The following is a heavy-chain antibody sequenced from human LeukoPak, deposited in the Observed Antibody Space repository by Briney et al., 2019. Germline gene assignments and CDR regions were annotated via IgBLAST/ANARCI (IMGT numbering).Heavy chain of an antibody. CDR2: ISYDGSNK. J-gene: IGHJ4*02. D-gene: IGHD6-19*01. CDR3: AKDRDSSGWYYTYYFDY. CDR1: GFTFSSYG. V-gene: IGHV3-30*18. Sequence: GGSLRLSCAASGFTFSSYGMHWVRQAPGKGLEWVAVISYDGSNKYYADSVKGRFTISRDNSKNTLYLRMNSLRAEDTAVYYCAKDRDSSGWYYTYYFDYWGQGTLVTVSS.